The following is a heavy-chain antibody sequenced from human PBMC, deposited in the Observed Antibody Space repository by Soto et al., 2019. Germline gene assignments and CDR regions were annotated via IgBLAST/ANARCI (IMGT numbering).Heavy chain of an antibody. CDR2: LYWDDDE. CDR3: AHRPRGFTYFFDY. V-gene: IGHV2-5*02. J-gene: IGHJ4*02. CDR1: GVSLSTRGVG. Sequence: QITLNESGPTLVKPTQTLTLTCTFSGVSLSTRGVGVCWIRQPPGKALDWLALLYWDDDERYSPSLMSRLTFTKHSSKNQVFLKITNMAPVDTSTYERAHRPRGFTYFFDYWGQGTLVTFSS.